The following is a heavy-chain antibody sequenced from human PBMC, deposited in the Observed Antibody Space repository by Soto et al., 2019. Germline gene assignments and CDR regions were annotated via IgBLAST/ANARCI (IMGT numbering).Heavy chain of an antibody. Sequence: GGSLRLSCAASGFTFNNYGMHWVRQAPGKGLEWVAVIWNDGNDYYYANSVKGRFTISRDNSKNTLYLQMNSLRAEDTAVYYCARDSDSSGYRYFDYWGQGTLVTVSS. V-gene: IGHV3-33*01. J-gene: IGHJ4*02. CDR2: IWNDGNDY. CDR3: ARDSDSSGYRYFDY. D-gene: IGHD3-22*01. CDR1: GFTFNNYG.